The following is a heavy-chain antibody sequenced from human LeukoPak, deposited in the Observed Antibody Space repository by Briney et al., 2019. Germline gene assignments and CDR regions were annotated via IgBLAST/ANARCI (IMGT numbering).Heavy chain of an antibody. D-gene: IGHD2-2*02. Sequence: PGRSLRLSCAASGFTFDDYAMHWVRQAPGKGLEWVSGISWNSGSIGYADSVKGRFTISRDNAKNSLYLQMDSLRAEDTAVYYCAKDRSGMAYHFDFWGQGALVTVSS. CDR1: GFTFDDYA. CDR2: ISWNSGSI. V-gene: IGHV3-9*01. J-gene: IGHJ4*02. CDR3: AKDRSGMAYHFDF.